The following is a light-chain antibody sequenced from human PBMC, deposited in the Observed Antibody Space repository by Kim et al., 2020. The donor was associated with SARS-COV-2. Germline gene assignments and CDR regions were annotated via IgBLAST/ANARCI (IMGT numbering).Light chain of an antibody. V-gene: IGKV3-15*01. CDR1: QSIRCI. CDR3: QKYNLWLT. CDR2: GAS. Sequence: PVAPGEGAARSCKDIQSIRCIFAWSHQKPGKAPSHRIDGASTRATGMPGRCSGSASGTEFTLTIRTQQSANFAVYYSQKYNLWLTFGHGTKVDIK. J-gene: IGKJ1*01.